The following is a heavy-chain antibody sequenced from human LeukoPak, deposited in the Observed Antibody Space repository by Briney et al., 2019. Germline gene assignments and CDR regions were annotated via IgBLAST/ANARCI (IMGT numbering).Heavy chain of an antibody. CDR1: GFTFSDYY. Sequence: PGGSLRLSCAASGFTFSDYYMSWIRQAPGKGLEWVSYISSSSSYTNYADSVKGRFTISRDNAKNSLYLQMNSLRAEDTAVYYSARRHSSSWYFDYWGQGTLVTVSS. V-gene: IGHV3-11*06. CDR3: ARRHSSSWYFDY. D-gene: IGHD6-13*01. CDR2: ISSSSSYT. J-gene: IGHJ4*02.